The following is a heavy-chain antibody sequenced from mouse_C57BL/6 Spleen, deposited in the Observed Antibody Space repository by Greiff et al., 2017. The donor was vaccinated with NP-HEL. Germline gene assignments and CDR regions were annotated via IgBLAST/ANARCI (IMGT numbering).Heavy chain of an antibody. CDR3: ASYDGSPYYFDY. V-gene: IGHV1-82*01. J-gene: IGHJ2*01. D-gene: IGHD2-3*01. CDR1: GYAFSSSW. CDR2: IYPGDGDT. Sequence: QVQLKQSGPELVKPGASVKISCKASGYAFSSSWMNWVKQRPGKGLEWIGRIYPGDGDTNYNGKFKGKATLTADKSSTTAYMQLSSLTSEDSAVYFCASYDGSPYYFDYWGQGTTLTVSS.